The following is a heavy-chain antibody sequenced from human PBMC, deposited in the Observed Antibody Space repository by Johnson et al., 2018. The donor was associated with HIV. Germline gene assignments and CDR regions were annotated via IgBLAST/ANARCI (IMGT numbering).Heavy chain of an antibody. CDR1: GFTFSSYG. CDR3: AKGGGELLLDAFDI. D-gene: IGHD1-26*01. J-gene: IGHJ3*02. CDR2: ISYDGSNK. V-gene: IGHV3-30*18. Sequence: QVQLVESGGGVVQPGRSLRLSCAASGFTFSSYGMHWVRQAPGKGLEWVAVISYDGSNKYYADSVKGRFTISRDNSKNTLYLQMNSLRAEDTAVYYCAKGGGELLLDAFDIWGQGTMVTVSS.